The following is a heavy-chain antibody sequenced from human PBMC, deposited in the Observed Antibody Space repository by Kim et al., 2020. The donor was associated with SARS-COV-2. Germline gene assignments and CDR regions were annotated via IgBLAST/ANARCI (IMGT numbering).Heavy chain of an antibody. V-gene: IGHV3-23*01. CDR3: AKGGGSIRYYIDY. J-gene: IGHJ4*02. D-gene: IGHD2-15*01. Sequence: YAASGKGRFTISRDNSKNPLCLQMNSLGADDTAVYYCAKGGGSIRYYIDYWGQGTLVTVSS.